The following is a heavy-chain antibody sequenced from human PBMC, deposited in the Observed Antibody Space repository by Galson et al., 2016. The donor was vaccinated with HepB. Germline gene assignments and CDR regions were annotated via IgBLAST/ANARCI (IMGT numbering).Heavy chain of an antibody. CDR2: TSYDGHNX. CDR3: AKDSFXDFXDAATDYYYYMDV. CDR1: GFTFYNYA. V-gene: IGHV3-30*18. Sequence: ASGFTFYNYAMSWVRQAPGXGXXXXAVTSYDGHNXXYADXXXXXFTXSRDXSXXPLYLQMNSPRPEDTAVYYCAKDSFXDFXDAATDYYYYMDVWGKGTTVTVSS. J-gene: IGHJ6*03. D-gene: IGHD3-3*01.